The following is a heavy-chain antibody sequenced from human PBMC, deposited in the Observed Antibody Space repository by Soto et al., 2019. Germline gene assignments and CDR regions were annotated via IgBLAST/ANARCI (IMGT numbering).Heavy chain of an antibody. CDR2: ISWNSGNI. CDR3: VRSRGGYSYGTPFDY. D-gene: IGHD5-18*01. Sequence: GGSLRLSCAASGFTFDDYAMYWVRQVLGKGLEWVSSISWNSGNIDYADSVKGRFTTSRDNAENSLYLQMNSLRPEDTALYYCVRSRGGYSYGTPFDYWGPGTLVTVPS. CDR1: GFTFDDYA. V-gene: IGHV3-9*01. J-gene: IGHJ4*02.